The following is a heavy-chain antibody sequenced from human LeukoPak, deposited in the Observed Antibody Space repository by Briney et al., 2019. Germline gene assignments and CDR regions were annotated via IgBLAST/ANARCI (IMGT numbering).Heavy chain of an antibody. CDR2: IDPSDSYT. V-gene: IGHV5-10-1*01. D-gene: IGHD6-13*01. CDR1: GYIFTSYW. Sequence: GESLNISCKGSGYIFTSYWISWVRQMPGKRLELRGRIDPSDSYTNYSPSFQGHVTISADKSISTAYLQWSSLKASDTAMYYCARAKYSSSWYGVDYWGQGTLVTVSS. CDR3: ARAKYSSSWYGVDY. J-gene: IGHJ4*02.